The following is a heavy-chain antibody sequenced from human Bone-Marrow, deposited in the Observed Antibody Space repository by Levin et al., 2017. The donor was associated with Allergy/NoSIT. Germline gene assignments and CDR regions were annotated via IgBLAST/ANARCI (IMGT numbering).Heavy chain of an antibody. V-gene: IGHV3-21*01. CDR1: GFTFSSYS. J-gene: IGHJ3*02. Sequence: LGESLKISCATSGFTFSSYSMHWVRQAPGKGLEWVSSIDSSSTFIYYADLVKGRFTISRDNAKNSLYLQMNTLRAEDTSVYYCARSPPSQAFDIWGQGTMVTVSS. CDR2: IDSSSTFI. CDR3: ARSPPSQAFDI.